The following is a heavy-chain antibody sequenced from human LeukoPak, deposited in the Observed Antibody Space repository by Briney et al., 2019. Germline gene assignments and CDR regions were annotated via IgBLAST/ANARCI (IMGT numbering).Heavy chain of an antibody. V-gene: IGHV4-39*01. CDR1: GGSISSSRFY. CDR3: ARHQFYGSGSYYFDY. J-gene: IGHJ4*02. D-gene: IGHD3-10*01. CDR2: IYYSGST. Sequence: PSETLSLTCTASGGSISSSRFYGGWIRQPPGKGLEWIASIYYSGSTYYNPSLKSRVTISVDTSKNQFALKVSSVTAADTALYYCARHQFYGSGSYYFDYWGQGTLVTASS.